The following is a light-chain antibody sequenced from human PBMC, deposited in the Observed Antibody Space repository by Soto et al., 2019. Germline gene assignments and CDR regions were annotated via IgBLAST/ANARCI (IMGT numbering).Light chain of an antibody. J-gene: IGLJ2*01. CDR3: SSYTSSSNLEVI. V-gene: IGLV2-14*03. Sequence: QSALTQPASVSGSPGQSITISCTGISSDVGGSYRFVSWYQQHPGKAPKLMLYDVSSRPSGVSIRFSGSKSGNTASLTISGLQPEDEADYYCSSYTSSSNLEVIFGGGTKLTVL. CDR2: DVS. CDR1: SSDVGGSYRF.